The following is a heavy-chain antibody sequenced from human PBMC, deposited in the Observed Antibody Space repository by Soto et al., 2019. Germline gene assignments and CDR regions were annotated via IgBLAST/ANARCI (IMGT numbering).Heavy chain of an antibody. V-gene: IGHV3-33*01. Sequence: QVQLVESGGGVVQPGRSLRLSCAASGFTFSSYGMYWVRQAPGKGLEWVAVIWYDGSNKYYADSVKGRFTISRDNSKNTLYLQMNSLRAEDTAVYYCARPYDFWSGYPPFDYWGQGTLVTVSS. CDR3: ARPYDFWSGYPPFDY. D-gene: IGHD3-3*01. CDR2: IWYDGSNK. CDR1: GFTFSSYG. J-gene: IGHJ4*02.